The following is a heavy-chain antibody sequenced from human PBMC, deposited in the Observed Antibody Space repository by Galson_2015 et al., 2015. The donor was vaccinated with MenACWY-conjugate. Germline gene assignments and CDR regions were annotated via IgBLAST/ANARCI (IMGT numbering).Heavy chain of an antibody. J-gene: IGHJ4*02. D-gene: IGHD5-18*01. CDR3: ARGGRGYSYGLGY. CDR2: ISSSSSTI. V-gene: IGHV3-48*04. Sequence: SLRLSCAASGFTFSSYSMNWVRQAPGKGLEWVSYISSSSSTIYYADSVKGRLTISRDNAKNSLYLQMNSLRAEDTAVYYCARGGRGYSYGLGYWGQGTLAPSPQ. CDR1: GFTFSSYS.